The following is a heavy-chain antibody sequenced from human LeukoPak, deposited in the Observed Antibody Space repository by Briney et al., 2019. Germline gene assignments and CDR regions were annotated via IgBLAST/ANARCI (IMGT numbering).Heavy chain of an antibody. CDR1: GGTFSSYA. D-gene: IGHD5-12*01. CDR2: IIPIFGTA. J-gene: IGHJ4*02. V-gene: IGHV1-69*01. CDR3: ARDPRNIVATGYYFDY. Sequence: GSSVKVSCKASGGTFSSYAISWVRQAPGQGLEWMGGIIPIFGTANYAQKFQGRVTITADESTSTAYMELSSLRSEDTAVYYCARDPRNIVATGYYFDYWGQGTLVTVSS.